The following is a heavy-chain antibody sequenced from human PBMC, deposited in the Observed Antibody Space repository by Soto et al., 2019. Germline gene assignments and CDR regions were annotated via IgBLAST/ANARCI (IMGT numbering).Heavy chain of an antibody. D-gene: IGHD6-13*01. Sequence: GSLRLSCTASGFTFGDYAMSWVRQAPGKGLEWVGFIRSKAYGGTTEYAASVKGRFTISRDDSKSIAYLQMNSLKTEDTAVYYCSRVAAAGYHYYYYYGMDVWGQGTTVTVSS. CDR2: IRSKAYGGTT. J-gene: IGHJ6*02. CDR1: GFTFGDYA. V-gene: IGHV3-49*04. CDR3: SRVAAAGYHYYYYYGMDV.